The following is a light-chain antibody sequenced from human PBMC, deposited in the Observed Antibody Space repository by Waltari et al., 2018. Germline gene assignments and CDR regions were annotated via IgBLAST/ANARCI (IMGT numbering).Light chain of an antibody. CDR1: QGISSY. J-gene: IGKJ1*01. Sequence: DVQMSQSPPSLSASVGDRVTNTCRASQGISSYLNWYQQKPGKAPRLLIYYANSLASGVPSRFSGSGSGTEFTLTISSLQPEDFATYYCQQGNSYPPAFGQGTKVDIK. CDR2: YAN. CDR3: QQGNSYPPA. V-gene: IGKV1-17*01.